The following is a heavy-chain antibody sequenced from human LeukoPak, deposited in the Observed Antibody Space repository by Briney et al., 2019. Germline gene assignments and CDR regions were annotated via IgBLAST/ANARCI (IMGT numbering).Heavy chain of an antibody. J-gene: IGHJ5*02. CDR1: GGSFSGYY. D-gene: IGHD6-6*01. CDR3: ARNPEYNWFDP. CDR2: INHSGST. V-gene: IGHV4-34*01. Sequence: NSSETLSLTCAVYGGSFSGYYWSWIRQPPGKGLEWIGEINHSGSTNYNPSLKSRVTISVDTSKNQFSLKLSSVTAADTAVYYCARNPEYNWFDPWGQGTLVTVSS.